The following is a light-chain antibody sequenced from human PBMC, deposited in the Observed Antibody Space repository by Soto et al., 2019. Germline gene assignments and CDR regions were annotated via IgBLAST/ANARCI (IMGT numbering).Light chain of an antibody. CDR1: QGISSY. CDR2: AAS. J-gene: IGKJ2*01. V-gene: IGKV1-8*01. Sequence: AIRMTQSPSSLSASTGDRVTITCRASQGISSYLAWYQQKPGKAPKLLIYAASTLQSGVPSRSSGSGSGTDFTLTISCLQSEDFATYYCQQYYSYPPYTFGQGTKLEIK. CDR3: QQYYSYPPYT.